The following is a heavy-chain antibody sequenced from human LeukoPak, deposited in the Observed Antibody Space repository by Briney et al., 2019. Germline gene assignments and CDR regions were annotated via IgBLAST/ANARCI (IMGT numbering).Heavy chain of an antibody. CDR1: GGSISSYY. CDR3: AREYVRGVITYYYYYMDV. CDR2: IYTSGST. V-gene: IGHV4-4*07. J-gene: IGHJ6*03. D-gene: IGHD3-10*02. Sequence: SETLSLTCTVSGGSISSYYWSWIRQPAGKGLEWIGRIYTSGSTNYNPSLKSRVTMSVDTSKNQFSLKLSSVTAADTAVYYCAREYVRGVITYYYYYMDVWGKGTTVTVSS.